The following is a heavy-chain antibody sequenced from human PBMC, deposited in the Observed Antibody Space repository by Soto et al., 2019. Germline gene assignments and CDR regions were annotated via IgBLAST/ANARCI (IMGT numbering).Heavy chain of an antibody. V-gene: IGHV4-59*01. CDR3: ARATPVVPAAQTYYYYMDV. J-gene: IGHJ6*03. CDR1: GGSISSYY. CDR2: IYYSGST. Sequence: TLSLTCTVSGGSISSYYWSWIRQPPGKGLEWIGYIYYSGSTNYNPSLKSRVTISVDTSKNQFSLKLSSVTAADTAVYYCARATPVVPAAQTYYYYMDVWGKGTTVTVSS. D-gene: IGHD2-2*01.